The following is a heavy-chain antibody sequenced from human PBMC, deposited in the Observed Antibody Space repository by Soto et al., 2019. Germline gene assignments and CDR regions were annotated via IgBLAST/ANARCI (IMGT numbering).Heavy chain of an antibody. CDR3: ARGGIPYYYGSGSSNAFDI. CDR2: INHSGGT. CDR1: GGSFSGYY. D-gene: IGHD3-10*01. J-gene: IGHJ3*02. V-gene: IGHV4-34*01. Sequence: PSETLSLTCAVYGGSFSGYYLSWIRQPPGKGLEWIGEINHSGGTNYNPSLKSRVTISVDTSKNQFSLKLSSVTAADTAVYYCARGGIPYYYGSGSSNAFDIWGQGTMVT.